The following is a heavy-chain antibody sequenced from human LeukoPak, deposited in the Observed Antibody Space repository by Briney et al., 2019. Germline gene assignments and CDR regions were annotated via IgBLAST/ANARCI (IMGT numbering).Heavy chain of an antibody. V-gene: IGHV3-30*02. D-gene: IGHD3-22*01. CDR3: ARYDSSGYYEAFDI. CDR1: GFTFSSYG. Sequence: GGSLRLSCAASGFTFSSYGMHWVRQAPGKGLEWVAFIRYDGSNKYYADSVKGRFTISRDNSKNTLYLQMNSLRAEDTAVYYCARYDSSGYYEAFDIWGQGTMVTVSS. CDR2: IRYDGSNK. J-gene: IGHJ3*02.